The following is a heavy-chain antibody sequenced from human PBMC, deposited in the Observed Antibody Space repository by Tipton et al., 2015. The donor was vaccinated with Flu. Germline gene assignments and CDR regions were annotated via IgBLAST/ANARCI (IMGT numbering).Heavy chain of an antibody. Sequence: SLRLSCAVSGFTFSLHAMHWVRQAPGKGLEWVAVIGYDGGNKNYADSVKGRFTISRDNSKNVMYLQMKSLRADDTAVYYCARDDAVTTPGGYMDVWGKGTTVAVSS. CDR1: GFTFSLHA. CDR3: ARDDAVTTPGGYMDV. D-gene: IGHD4-17*01. J-gene: IGHJ6*03. CDR2: IGYDGGNK. V-gene: IGHV3-33*08.